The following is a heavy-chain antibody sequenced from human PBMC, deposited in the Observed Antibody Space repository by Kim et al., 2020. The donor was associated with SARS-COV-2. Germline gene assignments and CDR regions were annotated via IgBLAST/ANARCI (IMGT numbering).Heavy chain of an antibody. V-gene: IGHV4-34*01. Sequence: SETLSLTCAVYGGSFSGYYWSWIRQPPGKGLEWIGEINHSGSTNYNPSLKSRVTISVDTSKNQFSLKLSSVTAADTAVYYCARQGHYYGSGSYYVYNWFDPWGQGTLVTVSS. CDR1: GGSFSGYY. D-gene: IGHD3-10*01. CDR2: INHSGST. J-gene: IGHJ5*02. CDR3: ARQGHYYGSGSYYVYNWFDP.